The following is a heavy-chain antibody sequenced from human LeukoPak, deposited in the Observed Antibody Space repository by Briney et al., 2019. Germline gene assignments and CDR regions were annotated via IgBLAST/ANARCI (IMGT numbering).Heavy chain of an antibody. D-gene: IGHD5-24*01. CDR3: ARDVGYNSAGDY. CDR1: GFTFSSYE. J-gene: IGHJ4*02. V-gene: IGHV3-48*03. Sequence: PGGSLKLSCAASGFTFSSYEMNCVRQAPGKGLEWVSYISSSGSTIYYADSVKGRFTISRDNAKNTLYLQMNSLRAEDTAVYYCARDVGYNSAGDYWGQGTLVTVSS. CDR2: ISSSGSTI.